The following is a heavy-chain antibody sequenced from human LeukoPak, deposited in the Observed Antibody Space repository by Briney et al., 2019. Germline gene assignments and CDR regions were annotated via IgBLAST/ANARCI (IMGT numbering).Heavy chain of an antibody. V-gene: IGHV4-59*08. CDR1: GGSISSYY. CDR2: IYYSGST. D-gene: IGHD6-19*01. Sequence: SETLSLTCTVSGGSISSYYWSWIRQPPGKGLEWIGYIYYSGSTNYNPSLKSRVTISVDTSKNQLSLKLSSVTAADTAVYYCARQAVAVAGTFWFDPWGQGTLVTVSS. CDR3: ARQAVAVAGTFWFDP. J-gene: IGHJ5*02.